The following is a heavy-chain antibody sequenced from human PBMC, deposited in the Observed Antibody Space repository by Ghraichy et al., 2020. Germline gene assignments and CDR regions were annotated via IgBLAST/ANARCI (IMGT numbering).Heavy chain of an antibody. V-gene: IGHV4-34*01. CDR1: HTSELQYN. Sequence: SQTLSLTRAVEHTSELQYNTRCSMPPPARKKKWIGEINHTGNTNYNPSLKSRVTISVDTSKNQFSLKLTSVTAADTAVYYCASLSTHIYGFPDSWGQGTLVTVSS. CDR2: INHTGNT. J-gene: IGHJ4*02. D-gene: IGHD2-15*01. CDR3: ASLSTHIYGFPDS.